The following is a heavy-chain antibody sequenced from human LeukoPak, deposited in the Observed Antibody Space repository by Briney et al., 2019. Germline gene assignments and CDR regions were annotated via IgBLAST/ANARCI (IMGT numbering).Heavy chain of an antibody. CDR1: GGSISSYY. V-gene: IGHV4-59*01. CDR3: ARVAPLGGFDP. J-gene: IGHJ5*02. Sequence: SETLSLTCTVSGGSISSYYWSWIRQPPGKGLEWIGYIYYSGGTNYNPSLKSRVTISVDTSKNQFSLKLSSVTAVDTAVYYCARVAPLGGFDPWGQGTLVTVSS. CDR2: IYYSGGT. D-gene: IGHD3-16*02.